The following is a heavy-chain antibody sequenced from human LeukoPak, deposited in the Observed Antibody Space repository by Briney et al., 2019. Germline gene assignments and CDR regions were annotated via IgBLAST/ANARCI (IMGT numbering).Heavy chain of an antibody. CDR2: INPSGGST. D-gene: IGHD3-22*01. Sequence: ASVKVSCKASGYTFTSYYMHWVRQAPGQGLERMGIINPSGGSTSYAQKFQGRVTMTRDTSTSTVYMELGSLRSEDTAVYYCATIYWRHYYDSGDQWGQGTLVTVSS. J-gene: IGHJ4*02. CDR3: ATIYWRHYYDSGDQ. V-gene: IGHV1-46*01. CDR1: GYTFTSYY.